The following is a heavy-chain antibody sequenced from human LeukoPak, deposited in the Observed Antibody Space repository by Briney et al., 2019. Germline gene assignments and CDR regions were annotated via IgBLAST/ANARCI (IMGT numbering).Heavy chain of an antibody. Sequence: SVKVSCKASGGTFSSYAISWVRQAPGQGLEWMGRIIPILGIANYAQKFQGRVTITADKSTSTAYMEPSSLRSEDTAVYYCARPRYDILTGYYSQFDYWGQGTLVTVSS. J-gene: IGHJ4*02. CDR2: IIPILGIA. D-gene: IGHD3-9*01. CDR3: ARPRYDILTGYYSQFDY. V-gene: IGHV1-69*04. CDR1: GGTFSSYA.